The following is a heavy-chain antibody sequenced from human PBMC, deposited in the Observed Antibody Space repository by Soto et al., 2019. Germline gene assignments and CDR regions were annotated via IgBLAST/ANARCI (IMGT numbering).Heavy chain of an antibody. V-gene: IGHV3-30*03. J-gene: IGHJ4*02. CDR3: VASDLSFGY. D-gene: IGHD3-16*02. Sequence: QVQLVESGGTVVQPGRSLRLSCAGSPFSFSSYAMHWVRQAPGKGLQWLAVISHDGSKNHYADSVKVLFTVSRDNSENLLHREIKSLRVEDTAVNYCVASDLSFGYWGQGTLVTVSS. CDR1: PFSFSSYA. CDR2: ISHDGSKN.